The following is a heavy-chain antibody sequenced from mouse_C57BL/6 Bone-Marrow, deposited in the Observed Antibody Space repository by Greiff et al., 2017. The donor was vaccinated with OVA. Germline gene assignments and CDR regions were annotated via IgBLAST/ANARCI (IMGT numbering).Heavy chain of an antibody. CDR3: AKILYDYDDAMDY. V-gene: IGHV2-5*01. D-gene: IGHD2-4*01. CDR2: IWRGGST. CDR1: GFSLTSYG. Sequence: VQLQESGPGLVQPSQSLSITCTVSGFSLTSYGVHWVRQSPGKGLEWLGVIWRGGSTDYNAAFMSRLSITKDNSQSQVFFKMNSLQADDTAIYYCAKILYDYDDAMDYWGQGTSVTVSS. J-gene: IGHJ4*01.